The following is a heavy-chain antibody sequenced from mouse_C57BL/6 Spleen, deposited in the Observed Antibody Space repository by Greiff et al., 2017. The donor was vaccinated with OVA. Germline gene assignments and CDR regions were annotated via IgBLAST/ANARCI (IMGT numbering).Heavy chain of an antibody. V-gene: IGHV5-4*01. D-gene: IGHD2-5*01. Sequence: EVQRVESGGGLVKPGGSLKLSCAASGFTFSSYAMSWVRQTPEKRLEWVATISDGGSYTYSPDNVKGRFTISTDNAKTNLSLQMRYMKSEDTAMYYCARAGDYYSSYRYYFDYWGQGTTLTVSS. CDR2: ISDGGSYT. CDR1: GFTFSSYA. J-gene: IGHJ2*01. CDR3: ARAGDYYSSYRYYFDY.